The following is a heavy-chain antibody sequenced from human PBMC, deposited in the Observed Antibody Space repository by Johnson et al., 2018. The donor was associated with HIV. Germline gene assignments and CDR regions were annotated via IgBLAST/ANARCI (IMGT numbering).Heavy chain of an antibody. Sequence: VQLVESGGGLVQPGESLRLSCAAAGFTVTSNYMSWVRQAPGKGLEWVSVIYSGGSTYYADSVKGRFTISRDNYKNTLYLQMNSLRAEDTAVYYCATVAVTGTDDAFDVWGQGTMVTVSS. CDR2: IYSGGST. V-gene: IGHV3-66*01. CDR1: GFTVTSNY. J-gene: IGHJ3*01. CDR3: ATVAVTGTDDAFDV. D-gene: IGHD1-1*01.